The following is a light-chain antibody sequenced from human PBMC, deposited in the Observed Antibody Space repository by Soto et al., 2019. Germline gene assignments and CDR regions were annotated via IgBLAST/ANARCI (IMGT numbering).Light chain of an antibody. J-gene: IGKJ1*01. Sequence: EIVLTQSPGTLSLSPGERATLSYRANQSVSSSYLAWYQQRPGQAPRLLIYGASSRATGIPDRFSGSGSGTDFTLTISRLEAEDFAVYYCQQYGSSPRTFGQGTKVEIK. V-gene: IGKV3-20*01. CDR3: QQYGSSPRT. CDR2: GAS. CDR1: QSVSSSY.